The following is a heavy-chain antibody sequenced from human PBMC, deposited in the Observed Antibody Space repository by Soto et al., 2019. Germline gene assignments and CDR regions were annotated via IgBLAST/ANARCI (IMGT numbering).Heavy chain of an antibody. J-gene: IGHJ6*03. V-gene: IGHV3-49*03. CDR2: IRSKAYGGTT. D-gene: IGHD6-6*01. CDR1: GFTFGDYA. Sequence: HPGGSLRLSCTASGFTFGDYAMSWFRQAPGKGLEWVGFIRSKAYGGTTEYAASVKGRFTISRDDSKSIAYLQMNSLKTEDTAVYYCTRVYSIAARGLFDYYYYYMDVWGKGTTVTVSS. CDR3: TRVYSIAARGLFDYYYYYMDV.